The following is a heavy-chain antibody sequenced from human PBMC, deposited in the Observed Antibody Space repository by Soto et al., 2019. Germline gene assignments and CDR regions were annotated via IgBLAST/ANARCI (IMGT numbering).Heavy chain of an antibody. CDR1: GDSISSDKW. CDR2: VYHSGNT. CDR3: AGGRYYYDSSGYYSTFDY. J-gene: IGHJ4*02. V-gene: IGHV4-4*02. D-gene: IGHD3-22*01. Sequence: PSETLSLTCAVSGDSISSDKWWSWVRQPPGKGLEWIGEVYHSGNTNYNPSLKSRVIISVDKSKNQFSLKLSSVTDADTAVYYCAGGRYYYDSSGYYSTFDYWGQGTLVTVSS.